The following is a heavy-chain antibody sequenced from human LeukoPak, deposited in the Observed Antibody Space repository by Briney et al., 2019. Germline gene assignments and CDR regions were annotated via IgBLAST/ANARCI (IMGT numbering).Heavy chain of an antibody. D-gene: IGHD4-17*01. CDR1: GGSISSGNYY. V-gene: IGHV4-61*09. Sequence: KPSETLSLTCTVSGGSISSGNYYWSWIRQPAGKGLEWIGHIYISGSTNYNPSLMSRVTISLDTSKNQFSLKLSSVTAADTAVYYCALETGAYTVTTRGGYYYYYMDVWGKGTTVTISS. CDR3: ALETGAYTVTTRGGYYYYYMDV. J-gene: IGHJ6*03. CDR2: IYISGST.